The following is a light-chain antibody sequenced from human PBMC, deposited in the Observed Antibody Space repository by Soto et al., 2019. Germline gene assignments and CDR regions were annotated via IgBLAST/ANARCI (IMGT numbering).Light chain of an antibody. CDR3: MQSLETPT. Sequence: DIVMTQSPLSLTVTPGEPASISCRSSQSLLYSNGTNYLDWYLQKPGQSPQPLIYTASNRASGVPDRFRGSGSGTDFTLKISRVEAEDVGVYYCMQSLETPTFGPGTKVDIK. CDR1: QSLLYSNGTNY. V-gene: IGKV2-28*01. CDR2: TAS. J-gene: IGKJ3*01.